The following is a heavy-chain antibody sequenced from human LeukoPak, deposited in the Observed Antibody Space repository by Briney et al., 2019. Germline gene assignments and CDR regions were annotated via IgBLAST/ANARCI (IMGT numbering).Heavy chain of an antibody. CDR2: IKQDGSEK. D-gene: IGHD3-3*01. Sequence: GGSLRLSCAASGFTFSSYWMSWVRQAPGKGLEWVANIKQDGSEKYYVDSVKGRFTISRDNAKNSLYLQMNSLRAEDTAVYYCARGATYDFWSGPESYYMDVWGKGTTVTVSS. CDR1: GFTFSSYW. J-gene: IGHJ6*03. CDR3: ARGATYDFWSGPESYYMDV. V-gene: IGHV3-7*01.